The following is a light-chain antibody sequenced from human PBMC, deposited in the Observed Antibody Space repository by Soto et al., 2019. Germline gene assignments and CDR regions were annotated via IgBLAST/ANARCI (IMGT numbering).Light chain of an antibody. CDR2: KAS. Sequence: DIQMTQSPSTLSASVGDRVTITCRASQSISSWLAWYQQKPGKAPNLLIYKASSLESGVPSRFSGSGSGTEFTLTISSLQPDDFATYYCQQYDTYPLTFAGGTKVEIK. CDR3: QQYDTYPLT. J-gene: IGKJ4*01. V-gene: IGKV1-5*03. CDR1: QSISSW.